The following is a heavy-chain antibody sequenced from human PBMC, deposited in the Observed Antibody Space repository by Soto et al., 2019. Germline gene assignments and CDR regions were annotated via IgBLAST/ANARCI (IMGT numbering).Heavy chain of an antibody. CDR3: AKRAYCSSTSCYTTSYYYYGMDV. CDR1: GFTFSSYA. V-gene: IGHV3-23*01. D-gene: IGHD2-2*02. J-gene: IGHJ6*02. Sequence: EVQLLESGGGLVQPGGSLRLSCAASGFTFSSYAMSWVRQAPGKGLVWVSAISGSGGSTYYADSVKGRFTISRDNSKNTLYLQMNSRRAEDTAVYYCAKRAYCSSTSCYTTSYYYYGMDVWGQGTTVTVSS. CDR2: ISGSGGST.